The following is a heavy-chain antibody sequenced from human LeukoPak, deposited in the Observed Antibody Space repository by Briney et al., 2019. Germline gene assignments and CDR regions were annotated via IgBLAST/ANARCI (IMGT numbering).Heavy chain of an antibody. D-gene: IGHD3-22*01. J-gene: IGHJ3*02. CDR3: ARSPDYYDSSGYYPDAFDI. CDR1: GFTFSTYA. V-gene: IGHV3-23*01. CDR2: ISASGGGT. Sequence: GGSLRLSCAASGFTFSTYAMSWVRQAPGEGLEWVSAISASGGGTYYAASVKGRFTISRDNAKNSLYLQMNSLRAEDTAVYYCARSPDYYDSSGYYPDAFDIWGQGTMVTVSS.